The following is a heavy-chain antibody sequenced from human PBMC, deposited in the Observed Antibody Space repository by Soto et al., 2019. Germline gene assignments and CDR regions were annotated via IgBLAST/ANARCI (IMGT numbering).Heavy chain of an antibody. J-gene: IGHJ5*02. V-gene: IGHV3-33*01. D-gene: IGHD5-12*01. CDR2: IWYDGSYK. CDR1: GFTFSSYG. CDR3: ARDMGGGVRATRRNNWFDP. Sequence: QVQLVESGGGVVQPGRSLRLSCAASGFTFSSYGMHWVRQAPGKGLEWVAVIWYDGSYKYYADSVKGRFTISRDNSKNKLYLQMNSLRAEDTAVYYCARDMGGGVRATRRNNWFDPWGQGTLVTVSS.